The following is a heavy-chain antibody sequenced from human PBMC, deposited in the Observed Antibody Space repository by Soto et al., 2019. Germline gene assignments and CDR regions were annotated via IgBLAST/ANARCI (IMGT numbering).Heavy chain of an antibody. J-gene: IGHJ6*02. V-gene: IGHV1-8*01. CDR1: GYTFTSYD. CDR2: MNPNSGNT. D-gene: IGHD1-7*01. Sequence: ASVKVSCKASGYTFTSYDINWVRQATGQGLEWMGWMNPNSGNTGYAQKFQGRVTMTRNTSISTAYMELSSLRSEDTAVYYCARDRTRAGTTFFYYYGMDVWGQGTTVTVSS. CDR3: ARDRTRAGTTFFYYYGMDV.